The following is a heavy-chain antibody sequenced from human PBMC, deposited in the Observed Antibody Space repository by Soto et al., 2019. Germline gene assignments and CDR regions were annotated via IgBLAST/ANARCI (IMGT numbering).Heavy chain of an antibody. Sequence: APAKVSCKASGYSFTSYGIGLLRQDPGQGLEWMGWISAYNGNTNYAQKLQGRVTMTTDTSTSTAYMELRSLRSDDTAVYYCAALHYDLWSGYPRNDAFDIWGQGTMVTVSS. CDR2: ISAYNGNT. CDR1: GYSFTSYG. D-gene: IGHD3-3*01. J-gene: IGHJ3*02. V-gene: IGHV1-18*01. CDR3: AALHYDLWSGYPRNDAFDI.